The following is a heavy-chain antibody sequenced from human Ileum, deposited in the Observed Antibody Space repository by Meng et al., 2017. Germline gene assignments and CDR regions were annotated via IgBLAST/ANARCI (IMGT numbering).Heavy chain of an antibody. J-gene: IGHJ4*02. Sequence: EVQLLESGGGLVQPGGSLRLSCAASGFTFSSYAMSWVRQAPGKGLEWVSAISGSGGSTYYADSVKGRFTISRDNSKNTLYLQMNSLRAEDTAVYYCAKDTYYYDSSGYPTFDYRGQGTLVTVSS. V-gene: IGHV3-23*01. CDR2: ISGSGGST. CDR1: GFTFSSYA. D-gene: IGHD3-22*01. CDR3: AKDTYYYDSSGYPTFDY.